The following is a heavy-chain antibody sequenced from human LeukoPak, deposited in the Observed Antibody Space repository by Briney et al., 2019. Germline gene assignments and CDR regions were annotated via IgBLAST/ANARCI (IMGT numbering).Heavy chain of an antibody. CDR3: ARARRTPHSFRITGTIQPFDY. CDR1: GGSFSGYY. CDR2: INHSGST. J-gene: IGHJ4*02. Sequence: SETLSLTCAVYGGSFSGYYWSWIRQPPGKGLEWIGEINHSGSTNYNPSLKSRVTISVDTSKNQFSLKLSSVTAADTAVYYCARARRTPHSFRITGTIQPFDYWGQGTLVTVSS. D-gene: IGHD1-7*01. V-gene: IGHV4-34*01.